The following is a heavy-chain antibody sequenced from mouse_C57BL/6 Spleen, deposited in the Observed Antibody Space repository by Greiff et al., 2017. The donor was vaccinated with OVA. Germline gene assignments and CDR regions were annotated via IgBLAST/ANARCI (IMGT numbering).Heavy chain of an antibody. D-gene: IGHD6-1*01. CDR3: ARRGISLYYVDY. V-gene: IGHV1-82*01. CDR1: GYAFSSSW. Sequence: QVQLQQSGPELVKPGASVKISCKASGYAFSSSWMNWVKQRPGKGLEWIGRIYPGDGDTNYNGKFKGKATLTADKSSSTAYMQLSSLTSEDSAVYFCARRGISLYYVDYWGQGTTLTVSS. J-gene: IGHJ2*01. CDR2: IYPGDGDT.